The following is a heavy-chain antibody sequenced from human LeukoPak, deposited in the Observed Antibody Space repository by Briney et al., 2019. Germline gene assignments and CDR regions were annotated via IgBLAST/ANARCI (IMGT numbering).Heavy chain of an antibody. CDR1: GGTFSSYA. Sequence: SVKVSCKXSGGTFSSYAISWVRQAPGQGLEWMGGIIPIFGTANYAQKFQGRVTITTDESTSTAYMELSSLRSEDTAVCYCAVPKGGSSWYAQIDYWGQGTLVTASS. J-gene: IGHJ4*02. V-gene: IGHV1-69*05. CDR3: AVPKGGSSWYAQIDY. CDR2: IIPIFGTA. D-gene: IGHD6-13*01.